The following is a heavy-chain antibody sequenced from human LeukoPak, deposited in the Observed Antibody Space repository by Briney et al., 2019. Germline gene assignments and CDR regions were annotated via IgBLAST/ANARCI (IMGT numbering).Heavy chain of an antibody. CDR2: IYTSGST. CDR1: GGSISSYY. D-gene: IGHD1-14*01. J-gene: IGHJ6*03. V-gene: IGHV4-4*09. Sequence: SETLSLTCTVSGGSISSYYWSWIRQPPGKGLEWIGYIYTSGSTNYNPSLKSRVTISVDTSKNQFSLKLSSVTAADTAVYYCARVRTPYDYYMDVWGKGTTVTVSS. CDR3: ARVRTPYDYYMDV.